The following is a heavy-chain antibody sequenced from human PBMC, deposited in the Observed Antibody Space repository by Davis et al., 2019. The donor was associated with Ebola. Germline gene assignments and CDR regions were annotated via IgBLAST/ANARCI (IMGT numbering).Heavy chain of an antibody. J-gene: IGHJ4*02. Sequence: GESLKISCAASGFTFSSYSMNWVRQAPGKGLEWVSYISSSSSTIYYADSVKGRFTISRDNAKNSLYLQMNSLRDEDTAVYYCARIPYCSSTSCAPRGFDYWGQGTLVTVSS. CDR2: ISSSSSTI. CDR3: ARIPYCSSTSCAPRGFDY. CDR1: GFTFSSYS. D-gene: IGHD2-2*01. V-gene: IGHV3-48*02.